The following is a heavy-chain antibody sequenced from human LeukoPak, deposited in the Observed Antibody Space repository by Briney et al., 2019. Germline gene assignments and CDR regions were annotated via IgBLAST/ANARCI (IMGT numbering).Heavy chain of an antibody. J-gene: IGHJ4*02. CDR1: GYTFTSYY. D-gene: IGHD6-19*01. Sequence: ASVKVSCKASGYTFTSYYMHWVRQAPGQGLEWMGWISAFNGNTDYAQKLQGRVTMTTDTSTSTAYMELRSLRSDDTAVYYCARGWSRYSSGWKYYFDYWGQGTLVTVSS. V-gene: IGHV1-18*04. CDR3: ARGWSRYSSGWKYYFDY. CDR2: ISAFNGNT.